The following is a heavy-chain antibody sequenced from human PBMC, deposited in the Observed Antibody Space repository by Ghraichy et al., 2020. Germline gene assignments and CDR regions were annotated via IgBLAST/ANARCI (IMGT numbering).Heavy chain of an antibody. V-gene: IGHV3-30*18. CDR1: GFTFSNYA. Sequence: GGSLRLSCEASGFTFSNYAMHWVRQAPGKGLEWVAVVSYDGSNKKYGDSVKGRFTISRDNSRNTVYLEMKSLRVEDTALYHCSKAQYTSSRNAPDVWGQGTMVTASS. CDR3: SKAQYTSSRNAPDV. J-gene: IGHJ3*01. D-gene: IGHD2-2*01. CDR2: VSYDGSNK.